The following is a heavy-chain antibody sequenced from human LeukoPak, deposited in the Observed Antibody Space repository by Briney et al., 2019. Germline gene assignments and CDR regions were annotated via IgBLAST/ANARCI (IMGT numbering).Heavy chain of an antibody. Sequence: PSETLSLTCTVSGGSISSYYLSWIRQPPRKGLEWIGYIYYSGSTNYTPSLKSRVTISVDTSKNQFSLKLSSVTAADTAVYYCARRGGYSYDPFDYWGQGTLVTVSS. CDR1: GGSISSYY. V-gene: IGHV4-59*08. CDR2: IYYSGST. J-gene: IGHJ4*02. CDR3: ARRGGYSYDPFDY. D-gene: IGHD5-18*01.